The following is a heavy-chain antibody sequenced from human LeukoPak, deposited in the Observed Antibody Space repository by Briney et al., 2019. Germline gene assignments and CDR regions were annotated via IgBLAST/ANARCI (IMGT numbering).Heavy chain of an antibody. CDR3: ARGYYDILTGYYIYAFDI. Sequence: SETLSLTCTVSGGSISSSSYYWGWIRQPPGKGLEWIGSIYYSGSTYYNPSLKSRVTISVDTSKNQFSLKLSSVTAADTAVYYCARGYYDILTGYYIYAFDIWGQGTMVTVSS. CDR1: GGSISSSSYY. V-gene: IGHV4-39*01. J-gene: IGHJ3*02. D-gene: IGHD3-9*01. CDR2: IYYSGST.